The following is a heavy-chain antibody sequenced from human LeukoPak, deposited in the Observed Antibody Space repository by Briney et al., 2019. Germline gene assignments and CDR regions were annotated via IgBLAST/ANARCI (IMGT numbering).Heavy chain of an antibody. D-gene: IGHD3-10*01. J-gene: IGHJ6*03. CDR3: ARVSYLRGYYGSGSYYMDV. V-gene: IGHV4-61*02. CDR2: IYTSGST. Sequence: PSETLSLTCTVAGGSISSGRNYWSWIREPTGKGLEWIGRIYTSGSTNYNPSLKSRVTISVDTSKNQFSLKLSSVTAADTAVYYCARVSYLRGYYGSGSYYMDVWGKGTTVTISS. CDR1: GGSISSGRNY.